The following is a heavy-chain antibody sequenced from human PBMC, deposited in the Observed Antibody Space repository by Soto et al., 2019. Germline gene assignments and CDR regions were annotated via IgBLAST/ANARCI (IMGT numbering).Heavy chain of an antibody. CDR2: IYYSGST. J-gene: IGHJ6*03. Sequence: SGGLCGSRILQTTGKGLEWIGYIYYSGSTNYNPSLKSRVTISVDTSKNQFSLKLSSVTAADTAVYYCASLTGGYKEKMGDPYYYYYYMDVWGKGTTVTVSS. D-gene: IGHD2-8*02. CDR3: ASLTGGYKEKMGDPYYYYYYMDV. CDR1: SGGLC. V-gene: IGHV4-61*08.